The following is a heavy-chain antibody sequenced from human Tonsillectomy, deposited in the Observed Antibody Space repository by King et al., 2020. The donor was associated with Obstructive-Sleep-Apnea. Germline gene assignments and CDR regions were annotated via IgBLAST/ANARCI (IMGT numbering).Heavy chain of an antibody. Sequence: QLQESGPGLLKPSETLSLTCTVSVGSITSSSHYWGWIRQPPGKGLEWIGNIYYSGSTYNNPSLKSRVTISVDTSKKRFSLKLSSVTATDTAVYYCARGRDILTEDAFDIWGQGAMVTVSS. D-gene: IGHD3-9*01. V-gene: IGHV4-39*07. CDR3: ARGRDILTEDAFDI. CDR2: IYYSGST. CDR1: VGSITSSSHY. J-gene: IGHJ3*02.